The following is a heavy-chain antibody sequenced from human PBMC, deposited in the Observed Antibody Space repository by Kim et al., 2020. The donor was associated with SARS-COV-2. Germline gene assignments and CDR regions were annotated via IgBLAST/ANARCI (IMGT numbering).Heavy chain of an antibody. V-gene: IGHV1-18*01. CDR2: ISAYNGNT. D-gene: IGHD3-9*01. J-gene: IGHJ4*02. Sequence: ASMKVSCKASGYTFTSYGISWVRQAPGQGREWMGWISAYNGNTNYAQKLQGRVTMTTDTSTSTAYMELRSLRSDDPAVYYCARADYDILTGYVPAGYWGQGTLVTVSS. CDR3: ARADYDILTGYVPAGY. CDR1: GYTFTSYG.